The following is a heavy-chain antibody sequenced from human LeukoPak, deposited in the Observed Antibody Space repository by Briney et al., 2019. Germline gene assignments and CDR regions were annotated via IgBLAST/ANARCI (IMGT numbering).Heavy chain of an antibody. CDR1: GVSISSSGDY. V-gene: IGHV4-39*07. D-gene: IGHD5-24*01. Sequence: SETLSLTCTVSGVSISSSGDYWGWIRQPPGKGLEWIGTICYTGYTYYKPALKSRVSISVDTSKNQFSLRLSSVTAADTAVYYCATYRGGYNVHSDSWGQGTLVTVSS. CDR3: ATYRGGYNVHSDS. J-gene: IGHJ4*02. CDR2: ICYTGYT.